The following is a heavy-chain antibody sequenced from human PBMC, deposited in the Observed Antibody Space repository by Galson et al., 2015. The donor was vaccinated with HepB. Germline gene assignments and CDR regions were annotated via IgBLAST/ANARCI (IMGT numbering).Heavy chain of an antibody. D-gene: IGHD2-2*01. V-gene: IGHV3-30-3*01. Sequence: SLRLSCAASGFTFNNYAINWVRQAPGKGLERVAVISYDGINKWYADSVKGRFTISRDSSKNTVYLQINSLRAEDTAVYFCAVCFSTSCYAAENFQHWGQGTLVTVSS. J-gene: IGHJ1*01. CDR2: ISYDGINK. CDR3: AVCFSTSCYAAENFQH. CDR1: GFTFNNYA.